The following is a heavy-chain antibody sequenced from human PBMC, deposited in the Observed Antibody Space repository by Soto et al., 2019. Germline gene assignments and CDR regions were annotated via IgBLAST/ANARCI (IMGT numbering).Heavy chain of an antibody. CDR3: AHTPPDDGYDRYFDS. D-gene: IGHD5-12*01. V-gene: IGHV2-5*02. CDR2: IYWDDDE. J-gene: IGHJ4*02. Sequence: QITLKESGPTLVKPTQTLTLTCTFSGFSLTTSGVGVGWIRQPPGKALEWLALIYWDDDERYSPSLRSRLTITNDTAKNHVVLTMTNMDPVDTATYYCAHTPPDDGYDRYFDSWGQGTLVTVSS. CDR1: GFSLTTSGVG.